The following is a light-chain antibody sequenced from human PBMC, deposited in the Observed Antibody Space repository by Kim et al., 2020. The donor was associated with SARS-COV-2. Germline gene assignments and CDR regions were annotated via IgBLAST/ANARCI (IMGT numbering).Light chain of an antibody. Sequence: GQSITISCTGTSSDVGSYNLVSWYQKHPGKAPKLMIYEVSKRPSGVSNRFSGSKSGNTASLTISGLQAEDEADYYCCSYAGSSTYVFGTGTKVTVL. V-gene: IGLV2-23*02. CDR3: CSYAGSSTYV. CDR1: SSDVGSYNL. J-gene: IGLJ1*01. CDR2: EVS.